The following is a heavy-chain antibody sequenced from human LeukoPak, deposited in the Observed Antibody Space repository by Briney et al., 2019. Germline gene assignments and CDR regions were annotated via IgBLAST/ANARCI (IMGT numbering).Heavy chain of an antibody. J-gene: IGHJ6*02. CDR1: GYTFSSYH. CDR2: INPNSGGT. D-gene: IGHD3-10*01. Sequence: ASVKVSCKASGYTFSSYHIHWVRQAPGQGLEWMGWINPNSGGTNYAQKFQGWVTMTRDTSISTAYMELSRLRSDDTAVYYCARDLERGVRGPNYYYYGMDVWGQGTTVTVSS. V-gene: IGHV1-2*04. CDR3: ARDLERGVRGPNYYYYGMDV.